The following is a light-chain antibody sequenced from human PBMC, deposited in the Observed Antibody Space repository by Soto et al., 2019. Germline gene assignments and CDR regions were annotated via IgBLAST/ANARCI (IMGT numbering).Light chain of an antibody. J-gene: IGKJ2*01. CDR1: QSVSSN. Sequence: ETVMTQSPANLSVSPGERATLSCRASQSVSSNLAWYQQKPGQDPRLLIYGASTRATSIPARFSGSGSGTESTLTINSLQSEDFAVYYCQQYNKWPPYTFGQGTKLEIK. CDR2: GAS. V-gene: IGKV3-15*01. CDR3: QQYNKWPPYT.